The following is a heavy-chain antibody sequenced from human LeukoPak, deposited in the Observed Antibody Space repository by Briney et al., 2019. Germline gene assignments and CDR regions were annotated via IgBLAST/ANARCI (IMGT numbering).Heavy chain of an antibody. CDR3: ARVSRGGAATYINWFDP. Sequence: ASVKVSCKASGYTFTGYYMHWVRQAPGQGLEWMGWINPNSGGTNYAQKFQGRVTMTRDTSISTAYMELSRLRSEDTAVYYCARVSRGGAATYINWFDPWGQGTLVTVSS. V-gene: IGHV1-2*02. D-gene: IGHD2-15*01. J-gene: IGHJ5*02. CDR1: GYTFTGYY. CDR2: INPNSGGT.